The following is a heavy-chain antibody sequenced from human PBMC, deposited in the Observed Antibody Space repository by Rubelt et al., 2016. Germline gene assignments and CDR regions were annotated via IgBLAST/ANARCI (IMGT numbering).Heavy chain of an antibody. V-gene: IGHV3-30*18. J-gene: IGHJ4*02. Sequence: QVQVVESGGGVVQPGRSLRLSCAASGFTFGNYGMHWVRQAPGKGLEWVAVISYDGHKNYVESVKGRFTISRDNSKNTVYLQMKILRAEDKAMYYVAKERGVAAAGTVIFEHWGQGTLVTVSS. D-gene: IGHD6-13*01. CDR3: AKERGVAAAGTVIFEH. CDR2: ISYDGHK. CDR1: GFTFGNYG.